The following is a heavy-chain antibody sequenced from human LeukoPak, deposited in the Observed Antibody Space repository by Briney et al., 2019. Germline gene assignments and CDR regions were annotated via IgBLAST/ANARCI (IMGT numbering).Heavy chain of an antibody. D-gene: IGHD4-17*01. CDR2: ISGSGGST. CDR3: ARHPGTTVKAFDI. Sequence: AISGSGGSTYYADSVKGRFTISRDNSKNTLYLQMNSLRAEDTAVYYCARHPGTTVKAFDIWGQGTMVTVSS. V-gene: IGHV3-23*01. J-gene: IGHJ3*02.